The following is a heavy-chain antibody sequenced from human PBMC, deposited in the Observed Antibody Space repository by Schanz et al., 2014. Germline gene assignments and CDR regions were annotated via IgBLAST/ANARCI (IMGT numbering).Heavy chain of an antibody. Sequence: QVQLVQSGAEVKKPGASVKVSCKASGYTFTSYYMHWVRQAPGQGLEWMGIINPSGGSTSYAQKFQGRVTMTRDTSTSTVYMYLSSLRSEDTAVYYCARRYSSGWYEFDYWGQGTLVTVSP. J-gene: IGHJ4*02. CDR1: GYTFTSYY. CDR3: ARRYSSGWYEFDY. D-gene: IGHD6-19*01. CDR2: INPSGGST. V-gene: IGHV1-46*03.